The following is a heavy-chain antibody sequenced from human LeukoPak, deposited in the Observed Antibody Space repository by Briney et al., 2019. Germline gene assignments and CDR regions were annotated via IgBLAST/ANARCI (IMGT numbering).Heavy chain of an antibody. CDR3: ARGYFLGFDY. CDR1: GFTFSSYE. CDR2: ISTSGRTI. V-gene: IGHV3-48*03. D-gene: IGHD2/OR15-2a*01. J-gene: IGHJ4*02. Sequence: GGSLRLSCAASGFTFSSYEMNWVRQAPGKGLEWVSYISTSGRTIYYADSVKGRITISRDNAKNPLYLQMNSLRAEDAAVYYCARGYFLGFDYWGQGTLATVSS.